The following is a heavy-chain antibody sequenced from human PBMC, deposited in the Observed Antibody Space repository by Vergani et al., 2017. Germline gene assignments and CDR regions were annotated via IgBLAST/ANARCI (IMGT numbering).Heavy chain of an antibody. CDR1: GFTFNQYG. J-gene: IGHJ6*02. V-gene: IGHV3-33*06. D-gene: IGHD5-18*01. Sequence: QVQLVESGGGVVQPGRSLRLSCAASGFTFNQYGMHWVRQAPGKGLEWVAVTWYDGNNKQYADSVKGRFTISRDNSKNTLFLHMNSLRAEDTAVYYCAKDLAPGYSHGYNGMDVWGQGTTVTVSS. CDR2: TWYDGNNK. CDR3: AKDLAPGYSHGYNGMDV.